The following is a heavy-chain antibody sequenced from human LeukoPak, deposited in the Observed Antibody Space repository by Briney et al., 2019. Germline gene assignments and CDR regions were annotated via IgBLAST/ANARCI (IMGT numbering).Heavy chain of an antibody. J-gene: IGHJ5*02. Sequence: GGSLRLSCAASGFDLTTYAMTWVRQAPAKGLEWVSSIRIGGGGTYYADSVKGRITISRDNSENTLHLQMNNLRVEDTARYFCARCMVLSQGWCNWFDPWGQGTLVTVSS. CDR1: GFDLTTYA. V-gene: IGHV3-23*01. CDR3: ARCMVLSQGWCNWFDP. D-gene: IGHD6-13*01. CDR2: IRIGGGGT.